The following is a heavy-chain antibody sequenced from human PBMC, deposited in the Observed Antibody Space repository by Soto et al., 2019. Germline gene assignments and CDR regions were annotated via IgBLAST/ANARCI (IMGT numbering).Heavy chain of an antibody. CDR3: VMVDNYVTPTPQDV. CDR2: IIPYTGNT. Sequence: QVQLVQSGDEVKKPGASVKVSCKASGYIFVNYGIVWVRQAPGQGLEWMGWIIPYTGNTHSATKVQGRLTMTTDTSTSTAYMDLGRLTTEETAVYYCVMVDNYVTPTPQDVWGQGTTVTVSS. V-gene: IGHV1-18*01. CDR1: GYIFVNYG. J-gene: IGHJ6*02. D-gene: IGHD3-16*01.